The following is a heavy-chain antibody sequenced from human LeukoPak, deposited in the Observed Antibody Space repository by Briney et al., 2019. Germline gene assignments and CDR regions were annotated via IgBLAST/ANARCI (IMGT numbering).Heavy chain of an antibody. CDR3: ARQGYSYGFDC. J-gene: IGHJ4*02. CDR1: GYSFTSYW. D-gene: IGHD5-18*01. V-gene: IGHV5-51*01. CDR2: IYPGNSNT. Sequence: GESLEISFKGSGYSFTSYWIGWVRQMPGKGLEWMGVIYPGNSNTRYSPSFQGQVTISADRSISTAYLQWSSLKASDTAMYYCARQGYSYGFDCWGQGTLVTVSS.